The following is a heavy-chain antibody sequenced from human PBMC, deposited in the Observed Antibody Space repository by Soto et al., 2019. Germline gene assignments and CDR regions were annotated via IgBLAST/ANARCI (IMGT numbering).Heavy chain of an antibody. CDR3: AKDEEWPPWRGYFGS. CDR1: GFTFSNFG. Sequence: VGSLRLSCAASGFTFSNFGMTWVRQAPGEGLEWVSGISGSGTNTYYAESVKGRFTVSRDNSKDTLFLHIASLKADDTAVYYCAKDEEWPPWRGYFGSWGQGTLVTVSS. D-gene: IGHD3-3*01. V-gene: IGHV3-23*01. CDR2: ISGSGTNT. J-gene: IGHJ4*02.